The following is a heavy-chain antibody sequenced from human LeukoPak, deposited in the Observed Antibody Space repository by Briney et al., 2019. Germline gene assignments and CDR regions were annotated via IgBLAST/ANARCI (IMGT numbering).Heavy chain of an antibody. CDR1: GGSIRSGGYY. CDR3: ARAGYDSSGYSTYYFDY. D-gene: IGHD3-22*01. CDR2: IYYSGNA. J-gene: IGHJ4*02. Sequence: SETLSLTCTVSGGSIRSGGYYWSWIRQHPGKGLEWIGYIYYSGNAYYNPSLSSRVTISVDTCKNQFSLKLRSVTAADTAVYYCARAGYDSSGYSTYYFDYWGQGTLVTVSS. V-gene: IGHV4-31*03.